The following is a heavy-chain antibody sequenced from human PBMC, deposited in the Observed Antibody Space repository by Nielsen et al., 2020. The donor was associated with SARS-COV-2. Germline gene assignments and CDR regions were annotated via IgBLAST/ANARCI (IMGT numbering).Heavy chain of an antibody. CDR3: AKDDVVRGDAYDI. J-gene: IGHJ3*02. CDR1: GFTFSSYA. D-gene: IGHD3-10*01. Sequence: GESLKISCAASGFTFSSYAMSWVRQAPGKGLEWVSAISGSGASTYYADSVKGRFGISRDNSRNTLYLQMNSLRVEDTAIYFCAKDDVVRGDAYDIWGQGTVVTVSS. V-gene: IGHV3-23*01. CDR2: ISGSGAST.